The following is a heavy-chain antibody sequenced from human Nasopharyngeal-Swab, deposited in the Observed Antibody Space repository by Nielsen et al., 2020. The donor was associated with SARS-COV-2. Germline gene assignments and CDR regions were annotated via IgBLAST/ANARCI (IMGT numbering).Heavy chain of an antibody. CDR1: GYTFTSYG. CDR2: MNPNSGNT. D-gene: IGHD5-18*01. J-gene: IGHJ4*02. CDR3: ARAGKIQLWFNSLYYFDY. V-gene: IGHV1-8*02. Sequence: ASVKVSCKASGYTFTSYGISWARQAPGQGLEWMGWMNPNSGNTGYAQKFQGRVTMTRNTSISTAYMELSSLRSEDTAVYYCARAGKIQLWFNSLYYFDYWGQGTLVTVSS.